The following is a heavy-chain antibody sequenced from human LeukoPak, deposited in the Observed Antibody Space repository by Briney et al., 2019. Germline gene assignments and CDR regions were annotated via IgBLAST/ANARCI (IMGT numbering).Heavy chain of an antibody. D-gene: IGHD2-15*01. J-gene: IGHJ4*02. V-gene: IGHV4-31*03. CDR3: ATGECSGGSCYSKRVLDY. CDR2: IYYSGST. Sequence: PSQTLSLTCTVSGGSISSGGYYWSWIRQHPGKGLEWIGYIYYSGSTYYNPSLKSRVTISVDTSKNQFSLKLSSVTAADTAVYYCATGECSGGSCYSKRVLDYWGQGTLVTVSS. CDR1: GGSISSGGYY.